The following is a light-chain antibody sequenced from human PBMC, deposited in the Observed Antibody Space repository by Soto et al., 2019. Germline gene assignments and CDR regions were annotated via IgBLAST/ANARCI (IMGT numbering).Light chain of an antibody. CDR2: EVS. V-gene: IGLV2-14*03. CDR3: SSRTSSDTLV. CDR1: SSDIGGYNY. Sequence: QSALTQSASVSGSPGQAITISCTGSSSDIGGYNYVSWYQQHPDRAPKLIIYEVSARPSGISDRFSGSKSGNTASLTISGLQAEDESVYYCSSRTSSDTLVFGGGTKLTVL. J-gene: IGLJ2*01.